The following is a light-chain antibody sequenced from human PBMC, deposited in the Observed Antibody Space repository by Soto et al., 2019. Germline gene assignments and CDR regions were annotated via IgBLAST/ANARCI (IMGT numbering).Light chain of an antibody. J-gene: IGLJ2*01. CDR2: GNA. CDR1: NIGTKS. CDR3: QVWDGISDAV. V-gene: IGLV3-9*01. Sequence: SYELTQPLSVSVALGQTVRINCGGYNIGTKSVHWYQQKPGQAPVLVISGNADRPSGIPERFSGSTSGSTATLTISSAQGGDEADYYCQVWDGISDAVFGGGTKLTVL.